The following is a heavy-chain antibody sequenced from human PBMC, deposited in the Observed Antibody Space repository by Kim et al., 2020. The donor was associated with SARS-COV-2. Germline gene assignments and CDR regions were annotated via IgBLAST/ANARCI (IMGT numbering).Heavy chain of an antibody. Sequence: GGSLRLSCGASGFTFTNHWMYWVRQAPGKGLAWVARIDRDGSLTNYAQSVEGRFTVSRDNMENTVYLQMNRLRAEDTAVYYCAIGMGDYLGRGTLVPVS. CDR3: AIGMGDY. D-gene: IGHD1-26*01. CDR1: GFTFTNHW. V-gene: IGHV3-74*01. CDR2: IDRDGSLT. J-gene: IGHJ4*02.